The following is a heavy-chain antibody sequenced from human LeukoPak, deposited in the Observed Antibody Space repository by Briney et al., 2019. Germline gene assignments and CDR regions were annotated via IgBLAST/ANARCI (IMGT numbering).Heavy chain of an antibody. V-gene: IGHV1-69*05. Sequence: SVRVSCRASGGTFSSYAISWVRQAPGQGLEWMGGIIPIFGTANYAQKFQGRVTITTDESTSTAYMELSSLRSEDTAVYYCAREAVEMATGPLDYWGQGTLVTVSS. CDR3: AREAVEMATGPLDY. D-gene: IGHD5-24*01. CDR2: IIPIFGTA. J-gene: IGHJ4*02. CDR1: GGTFSSYA.